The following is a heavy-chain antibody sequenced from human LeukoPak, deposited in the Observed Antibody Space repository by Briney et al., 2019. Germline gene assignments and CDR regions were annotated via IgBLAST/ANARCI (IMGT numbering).Heavy chain of an antibody. V-gene: IGHV3-23*01. CDR2: ISGSGGST. J-gene: IGHJ4*02. Sequence: GGSLRLSCAASGFTFSSYAMSWVRQAPGKGLEWVSAISGSGGSTYYADSVRGRFRISRDDARDSLYLQMNSLRAEDTAVYYCVRLRRNSDTSGFYYYYDFWGQGTLVTVSS. CDR1: GFTFSSYA. CDR3: VRLRRNSDTSGFYYYYDF. D-gene: IGHD3-22*01.